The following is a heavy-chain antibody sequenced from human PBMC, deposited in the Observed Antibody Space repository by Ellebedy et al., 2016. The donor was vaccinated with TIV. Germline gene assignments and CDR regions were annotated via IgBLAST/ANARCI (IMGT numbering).Heavy chain of an antibody. CDR2: ITPDGSKK. CDR3: ARSHAG. CDR1: GFSFSSQW. V-gene: IGHV3-7*01. J-gene: IGHJ4*02. Sequence: GESLKISCAASGFSFSSQWMSWVRPAPGKGLEWVSEITPDGSKKYYLDSVKGRFTVSRDNPTNSLYLQMNSLTVEDTAVYDCARSHAGWGQGTLVTVSS.